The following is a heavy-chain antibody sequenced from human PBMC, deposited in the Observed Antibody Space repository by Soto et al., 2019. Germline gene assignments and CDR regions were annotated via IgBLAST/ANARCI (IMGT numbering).Heavy chain of an antibody. V-gene: IGHV1-69*05. CDR1: GGTFSSYA. Sequence: SVKVSCKASGGTFSSYAISWVRQAPVQGLEWMGWIIPIFGTANYAKKLQGRFTISRDNAKNTLYLQMNSLRAEDTAVYYCARAAYWYYYYRMAVWGQGTTVTVSS. CDR2: IIPIFGTA. D-gene: IGHD2-15*01. CDR3: ARAAYWYYYYRMAV. J-gene: IGHJ6*02.